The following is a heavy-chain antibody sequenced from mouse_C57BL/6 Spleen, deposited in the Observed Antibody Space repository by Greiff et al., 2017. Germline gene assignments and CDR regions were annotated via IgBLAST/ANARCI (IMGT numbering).Heavy chain of an antibody. CDR2: ISDGGSYT. V-gene: IGHV5-4*01. CDR1: GFTFSSYA. D-gene: IGHD2-5*01. CDR3: ARDPYYSNFYAMDY. Sequence: EVKLVESGGGLVKPGGSLKLSCAASGFTFSSYAMSWVRQTPEKRLEWVATISDGGSYTYYPDNVKGRFTISRDNAKNNLYLQMSHLKSEDTAMYYCARDPYYSNFYAMDYGGQGTSVTVSS. J-gene: IGHJ4*01.